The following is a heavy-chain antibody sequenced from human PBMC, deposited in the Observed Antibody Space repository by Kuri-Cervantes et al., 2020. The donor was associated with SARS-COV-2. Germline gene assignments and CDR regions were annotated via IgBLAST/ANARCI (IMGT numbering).Heavy chain of an antibody. V-gene: IGHV3-7*01. Sequence: GESLKISCAASGFTFSSYWMSWVRQAPGKGLEWVANIKQDGSEKYYVDPVKGRFTISRDNAKNSLYLQMNSLRAEDTAVYYCARWGEDFWSGYYDYWGQGTLVTVSS. D-gene: IGHD3-3*01. CDR2: IKQDGSEK. J-gene: IGHJ4*02. CDR3: ARWGEDFWSGYYDY. CDR1: GFTFSSYW.